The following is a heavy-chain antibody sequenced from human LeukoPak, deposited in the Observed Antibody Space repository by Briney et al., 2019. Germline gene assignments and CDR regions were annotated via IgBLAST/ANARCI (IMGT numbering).Heavy chain of an antibody. J-gene: IGHJ4*02. CDR2: IIPIFGTA. CDR1: GGTFSSYA. V-gene: IGHV1-69*05. CDR3: ARDALRGYSYGLTIDY. D-gene: IGHD5-18*01. Sequence: ASVKVSCKASGGTFSSYAISWVRQAPGQGLEWMGGIIPIFGTANYAQKFQGRVTITTDESTSTAYMELSSLRSEDTAVYYCARDALRGYSYGLTIDYWGQGTLVTVSS.